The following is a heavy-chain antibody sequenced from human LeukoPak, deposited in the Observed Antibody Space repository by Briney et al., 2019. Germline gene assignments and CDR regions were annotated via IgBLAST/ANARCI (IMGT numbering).Heavy chain of an antibody. D-gene: IGHD2-2*01. V-gene: IGHV1-2*02. J-gene: IGHJ6*03. CDR1: GYTFTGYY. CDR2: INPNSGGT. Sequence: ASVKVSCKASGYTFTGYYMHWVRQAPGQGLEWMGWINPNSGGTNYAQKFQGRVTMTRDTSISTAYMELSRLRSDDTAVYYCARVLYCSSTSCYGSDYYMDVWGKGTTVTVPS. CDR3: ARVLYCSSTSCYGSDYYMDV.